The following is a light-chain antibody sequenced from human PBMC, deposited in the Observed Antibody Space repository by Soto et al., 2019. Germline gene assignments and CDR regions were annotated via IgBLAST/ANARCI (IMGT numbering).Light chain of an antibody. CDR3: QQADTFPIP. Sequence: EIRMTQSPSTLSASVGDRATITCKASQGISRSLAWYQQKPGKAPKLLICAASSMQSGVPSRFSGSGFGTDFTLTISSLQPEDSAIYYCQQADTFPIPFGQGRLPAIK. V-gene: IGKV1-12*01. CDR2: AAS. J-gene: IGKJ5*01. CDR1: QGISRS.